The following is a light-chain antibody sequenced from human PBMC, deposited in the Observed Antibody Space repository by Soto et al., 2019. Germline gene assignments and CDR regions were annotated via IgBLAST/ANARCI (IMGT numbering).Light chain of an antibody. CDR1: QSVNSSY. V-gene: IGKV3-20*01. CDR3: QQYGSSSWT. J-gene: IGKJ1*01. CDR2: AAS. Sequence: EIVLTQSPGTLSSSPGERATLSCRASQSVNSSYLAWYQQKPGQAPRLLIYAASSRATGIPDRFSGIGSGTDFTLTISRLEPEDFAVYYCQQYGSSSWTFGQGTKVDIK.